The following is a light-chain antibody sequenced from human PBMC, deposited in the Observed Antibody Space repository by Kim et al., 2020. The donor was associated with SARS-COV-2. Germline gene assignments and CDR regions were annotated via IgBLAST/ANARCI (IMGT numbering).Light chain of an antibody. Sequence: SPGERATLSCRASRSIDTSLAWYQQIPGRAPRLLIYDASNRAAGIPARFTGSGSGTDFTLTISSLEPEDFAVYYCQQRSTWPPWTFGQGTKVDIK. V-gene: IGKV3-11*01. CDR1: RSIDTS. J-gene: IGKJ1*01. CDR2: DAS. CDR3: QQRSTWPPWT.